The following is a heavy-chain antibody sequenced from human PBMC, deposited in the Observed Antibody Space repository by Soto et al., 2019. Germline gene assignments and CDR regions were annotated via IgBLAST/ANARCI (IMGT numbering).Heavy chain of an antibody. CDR1: GFNFSSHW. CDR2: INIDGSSP. D-gene: IGHD3-22*01. CDR3: ANDYHSDSFHLRFYYGMDV. V-gene: IGHV3-74*01. J-gene: IGHJ6*02. Sequence: HPGGSLRLSCAASGFNFSSHWMHWVRQAPGQGLIWVSRINIDGSSPIYADSVTGRLIISRDNAKNTLYLQMNSLRAEDTAVYYCANDYHSDSFHLRFYYGMDVWGQGTTVTVSS.